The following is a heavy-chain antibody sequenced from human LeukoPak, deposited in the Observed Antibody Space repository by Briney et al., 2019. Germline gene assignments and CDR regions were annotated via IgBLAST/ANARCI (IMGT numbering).Heavy chain of an antibody. D-gene: IGHD2-15*01. Sequence: GASVKVSCKASGYTFTGYYMHWVRQAPGQGLEWMGWINPNSGGTNYAQKFQGRVTMTRDMSTSTVYMELSSLRSEDTAVYYCARSSGGSSFDYWGQGTLVTVSS. J-gene: IGHJ4*02. CDR3: ARSSGGSSFDY. CDR1: GYTFTGYY. CDR2: INPNSGGT. V-gene: IGHV1-2*02.